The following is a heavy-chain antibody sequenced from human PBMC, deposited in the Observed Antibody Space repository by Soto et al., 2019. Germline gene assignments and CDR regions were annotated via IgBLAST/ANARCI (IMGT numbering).Heavy chain of an antibody. CDR1: GASVSSGDW. V-gene: IGHV4-4*02. Sequence: SETLSLTCAVSGASVSSGDWWTWVRQSPGKGPECIGEIFHSGATNYNPSLESRVDISMDKSKNQFSLRLTSVTAADTAVYYCARGYGTARRWFDFWGQGTLVTVSS. CDR2: IFHSGAT. J-gene: IGHJ5*01. D-gene: IGHD5-18*01. CDR3: ARGYGTARRWFDF.